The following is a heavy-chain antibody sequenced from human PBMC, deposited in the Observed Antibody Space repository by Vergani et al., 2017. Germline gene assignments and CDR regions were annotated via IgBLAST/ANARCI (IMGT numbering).Heavy chain of an antibody. CDR1: GDSISSRNCY. CDR3: ARDSWTSELRGVYWFDT. CDR2: IHSSGTT. V-gene: IGHV4-61*02. Sequence: QVQLQESGPGLVKPSETLSLTCTVSGDSISSRNCYWGWIRQPAGKGLEWIGRIHSSGTTNYNPSLKSRVTLSVDTSKNQLSLRMTSVTAADTAVYYCARDSWTSELRGVYWFDTWGQGTLVSVSS. D-gene: IGHD3-10*01. J-gene: IGHJ5*02.